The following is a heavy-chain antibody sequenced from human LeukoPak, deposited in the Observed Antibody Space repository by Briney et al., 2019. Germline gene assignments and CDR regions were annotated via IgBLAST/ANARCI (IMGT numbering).Heavy chain of an antibody. J-gene: IGHJ6*03. D-gene: IGHD5-12*01. CDR3: ARGTKRLRSLNDYYYYMDV. CDR2: IRYDGSNK. V-gene: IGHV3-30*02. Sequence: GGSLRLSCAASGFTFSSYGMHWVRQAPGKGLEGVAFIRYDGSNKYYADSVKGRFTISRDNAKNSLYLQMNSLRAEDTAVYYCARGTKRLRSLNDYYYYMDVWGKGTTVTVSS. CDR1: GFTFSSYG.